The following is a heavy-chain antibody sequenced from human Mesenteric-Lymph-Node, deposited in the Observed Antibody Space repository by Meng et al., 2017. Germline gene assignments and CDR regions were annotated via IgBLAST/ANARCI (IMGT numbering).Heavy chain of an antibody. J-gene: IGHJ4*02. V-gene: IGHV3-33*01. CDR3: VRDGPNYFDQ. CDR1: GFTFSSYG. CDR2: IWYDGSNK. Sequence: QVQLVDAGGGVGQPGRSLRLSCAESGFTFSSYGMHWVRQAPGKGLEWVAVIWYDGSNKYYADSVRGRFTISRDNAKNTLYLQMNSLTVEDTAVYYCVRDGPNYFDQWGQGTLVTVSS.